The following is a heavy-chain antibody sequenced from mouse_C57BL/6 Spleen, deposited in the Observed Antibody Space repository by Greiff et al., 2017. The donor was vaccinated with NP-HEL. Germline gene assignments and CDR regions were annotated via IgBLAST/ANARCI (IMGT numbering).Heavy chain of an antibody. V-gene: IGHV5-17*01. Sequence: EVKLMESGGGLVKPGGSLKLSCAASGFTFSDYGMHWVRQAPEKGLEWVAYISSGSSTIYYADTVKGRFTISRDNAKNTLFLQMTSLRSEDTAMYYCAREFITTVVGFDYWGQGTTLTVSS. CDR3: AREFITTVVGFDY. D-gene: IGHD1-1*01. CDR2: ISSGSSTI. CDR1: GFTFSDYG. J-gene: IGHJ2*01.